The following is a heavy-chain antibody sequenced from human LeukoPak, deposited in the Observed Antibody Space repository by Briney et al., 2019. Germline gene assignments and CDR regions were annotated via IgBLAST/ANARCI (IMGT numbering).Heavy chain of an antibody. J-gene: IGHJ6*03. Sequence: GASVKVSCKASGYTCTSYGISWVRQAPGPGLEWMGWTSAYNGNTNYAQKLQGRVTMTTDTSTSTAYMELRSLRFDDTAVYYCARDSGSYSGDYYYYMDVWGKGTTVTVSS. CDR1: GYTCTSYG. D-gene: IGHD1-26*01. V-gene: IGHV1-18*01. CDR3: ARDSGSYSGDYYYYMDV. CDR2: TSAYNGNT.